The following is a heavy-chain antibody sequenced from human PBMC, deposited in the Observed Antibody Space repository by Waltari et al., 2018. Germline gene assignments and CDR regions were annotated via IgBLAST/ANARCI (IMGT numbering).Heavy chain of an antibody. J-gene: IGHJ4*02. V-gene: IGHV3-30*02. CDR1: GCSFSSCG. CDR2: IQSDEGKK. Sequence: QVQLVESGGAVVSPGGPPGPCGAASGCSFSSCGMPWVRQATGKGLEWVSYIQSDEGKKYYSDSVKGRFTISRDNSKNTLYLEMNSLRVEDTAVYYCESKQSGEIYYVERWSQGTLVTVSA. D-gene: IGHD3-10*01. CDR3: ESKQSGEIYYVER.